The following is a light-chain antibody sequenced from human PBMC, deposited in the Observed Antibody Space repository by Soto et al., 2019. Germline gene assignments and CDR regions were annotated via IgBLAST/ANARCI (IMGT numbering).Light chain of an antibody. V-gene: IGKV3-15*01. CDR3: KQYNNWWT. CDR2: GAS. Sequence: ELVMTQSPATLSVSPGERATLSCRASQSVSSNLAWYQQKPGQAPRLLIYGASTRATGIPARFSGSGSGTEFTLTISSLQSEDFAVYYCKQYNNWWTFGQGTKV. CDR1: QSVSSN. J-gene: IGKJ1*01.